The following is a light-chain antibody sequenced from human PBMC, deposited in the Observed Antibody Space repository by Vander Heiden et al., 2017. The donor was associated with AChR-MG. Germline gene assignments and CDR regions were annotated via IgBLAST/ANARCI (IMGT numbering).Light chain of an antibody. J-gene: IGKJ4*01. V-gene: IGKV3-15*01. CDR1: QSVSSN. CDR3: QQYNNWPLT. Sequence: EIVMPPSPATLSVSPGERATRSCRASQSVSSNLAWYQQKPGQAPRLLIYGASTRATGIPARFSGSGSGTEFTLTISSLQSEDFAVYYCQQYNNWPLTFGGGTKVEIK. CDR2: GAS.